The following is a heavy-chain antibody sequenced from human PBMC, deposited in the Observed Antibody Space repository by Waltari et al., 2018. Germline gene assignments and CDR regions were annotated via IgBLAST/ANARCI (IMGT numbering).Heavy chain of an antibody. Sequence: EVQLVESGGGLVQPGGSLRLSCAASGFTFSSYSMNWVRQAPGKGLEWVSYISSSSTIYYADSVKGRVTISRDNAKNSLYLQMNSLRAEDTAVYYCARELFWAAAGLFDYWGQGTLVTVSS. D-gene: IGHD6-13*01. CDR1: GFTFSSYS. CDR2: ISSSSTI. J-gene: IGHJ4*02. V-gene: IGHV3-48*04. CDR3: ARELFWAAAGLFDY.